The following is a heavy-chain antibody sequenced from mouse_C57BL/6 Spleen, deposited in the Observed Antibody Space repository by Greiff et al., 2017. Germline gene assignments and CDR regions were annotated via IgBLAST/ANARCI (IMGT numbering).Heavy chain of an antibody. V-gene: IGHV2-4*01. Sequence: VQVVESGPGLVQPSQSLSITCTVSGFSLTSYGVHWVRQPPGKGLEWLGVIWSGGSTDYNAAFISRLSISKANSKSQVFFKMNSLQADDTAIYYCAKNSGPRDYFDYWGQGTTLTVSS. J-gene: IGHJ2*01. CDR3: AKNSGPRDYFDY. CDR1: GFSLTSYG. CDR2: IWSGGST. D-gene: IGHD4-1*01.